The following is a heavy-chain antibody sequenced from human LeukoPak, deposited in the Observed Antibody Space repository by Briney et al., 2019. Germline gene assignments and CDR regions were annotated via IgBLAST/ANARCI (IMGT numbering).Heavy chain of an antibody. CDR2: ISGSGGST. J-gene: IGHJ4*02. CDR1: GFTFSSYA. CDR3: AKGGNSGSYSPFDY. D-gene: IGHD1-26*01. V-gene: IGHV3-23*01. Sequence: GGSLRLSCAASGFTFSSYAMSWVRQAPGKGLEWVSAISGSGGSTYYADSVKGRFTISRDNSKNTLYLRMNSLRAEDTAVYYCAKGGNSGSYSPFDYWGQGTLVTVSS.